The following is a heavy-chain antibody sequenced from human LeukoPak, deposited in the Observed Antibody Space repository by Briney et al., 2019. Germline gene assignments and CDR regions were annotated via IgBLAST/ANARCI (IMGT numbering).Heavy chain of an antibody. D-gene: IGHD1-26*01. CDR3: ARDRLWQLRAFDI. J-gene: IGHJ3*02. V-gene: IGHV3-7*04. CDR2: IMQDGSEI. Sequence: GGSLRLSCAASGLTFITYWMTSVPEAPGKGLEWVASIMQDGSEIFYVDSVRGRFTFSRDNAKNTLYLQMNSLRVEDTAMYFCARDRLWQLRAFDIWGQGTMVTVFS. CDR1: GLTFITYW.